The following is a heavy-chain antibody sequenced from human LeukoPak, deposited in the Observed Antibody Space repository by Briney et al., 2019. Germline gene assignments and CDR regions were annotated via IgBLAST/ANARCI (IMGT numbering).Heavy chain of an antibody. V-gene: IGHV3-23*01. Sequence: GGTLRLSCAASGFSFSSYGMSWVRQAPGKGLEWVSSISGNGFTTYYADSVKGRFTISRDNSKNTLYLQMNSLRAEDTAVYYCAKTRQGRDGYNLRGFDYWGQGTLVTVSS. D-gene: IGHD5-24*01. CDR3: AKTRQGRDGYNLRGFDY. CDR2: ISGNGFTT. CDR1: GFSFSSYG. J-gene: IGHJ4*02.